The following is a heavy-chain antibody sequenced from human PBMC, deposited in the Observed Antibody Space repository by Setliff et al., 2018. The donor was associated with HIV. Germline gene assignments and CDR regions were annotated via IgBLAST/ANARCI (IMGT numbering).Heavy chain of an antibody. CDR2: MHRSGST. CDR3: TREGRGDPAMATTRIDY. V-gene: IGHV4-39*02. D-gene: IGHD1-1*01. Sequence: SETLSLTCTVSGDSITSNSYYWGWIRQSPGKGLEWIGTMHRSGSTYYNPSLKSRVAIFIDTSKNQFSLRLSSVTAADTAVYYCTREGRGDPAMATTRIDYWGQGKLVTVSS. CDR1: GDSITSNSYY. J-gene: IGHJ4*02.